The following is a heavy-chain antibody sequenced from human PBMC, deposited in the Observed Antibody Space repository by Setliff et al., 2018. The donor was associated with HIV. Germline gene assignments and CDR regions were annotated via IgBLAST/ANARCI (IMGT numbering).Heavy chain of an antibody. CDR1: GYTFTSYD. CDR3: ARRRVSYYYFYYMDV. V-gene: IGHV1-8*01. Sequence: SVKVSCKASGYTFTSYDISRVRQATGQGLEWMGWMNPNSGNTGYAQKFQGRVTMTRNTSISTAYMELSSLRSEDTAVYYCARRRVSYYYFYYMDVWGKGTTVTV. CDR2: MNPNSGNT. J-gene: IGHJ6*03.